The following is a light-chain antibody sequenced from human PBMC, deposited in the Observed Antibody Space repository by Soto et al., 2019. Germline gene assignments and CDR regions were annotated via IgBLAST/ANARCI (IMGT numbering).Light chain of an antibody. Sequence: DIVVTQTPLSLSVTPGQPASMSCKSSQSLLYSDGKTYLYWYLQRPGQPPQLLIYLGSIRASGVPDRFSGSGSGTDFTLKITRVEAEAVGVYSCMQGIQTPLTFGGGTKVDIK. CDR2: LGS. CDR3: MQGIQTPLT. CDR1: QSLLYSDGKTY. V-gene: IGKV2-28*01. J-gene: IGKJ4*01.